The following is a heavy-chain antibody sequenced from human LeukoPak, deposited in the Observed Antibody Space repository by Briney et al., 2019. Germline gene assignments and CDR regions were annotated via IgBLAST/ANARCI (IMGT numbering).Heavy chain of an antibody. CDR1: GGTSSSYA. V-gene: IGHV1-69*04. D-gene: IGHD6-13*01. CDR2: IIPILGIA. Sequence: SVKVSCKASGGTSSSYAISWVRQAPGQGLEWMGRIIPILGIANYAQKFQGRVTITADKSTSTAYMELSSLRSEDTAVYYCARDLLRAPGIAAAGTLPYGMDVWGQGTTVTVSS. J-gene: IGHJ6*02. CDR3: ARDLLRAPGIAAAGTLPYGMDV.